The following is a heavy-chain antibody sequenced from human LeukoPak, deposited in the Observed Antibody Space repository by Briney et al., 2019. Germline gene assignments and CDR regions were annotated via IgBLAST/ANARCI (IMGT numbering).Heavy chain of an antibody. CDR1: GFTFSTYA. Sequence: GKSLRLSCAASGFTFSTYAMHWVRQAPGKGLEWVAFTSFDESNKLYADSVEGRFTISRDNSKNTLYLQMNSLRAEDTAVYYCAKEGYPAGGWYPEYYFDYWGQGTLVTVSS. J-gene: IGHJ4*02. CDR2: TSFDESNK. V-gene: IGHV3-30-3*01. CDR3: AKEGYPAGGWYPEYYFDY. D-gene: IGHD6-19*01.